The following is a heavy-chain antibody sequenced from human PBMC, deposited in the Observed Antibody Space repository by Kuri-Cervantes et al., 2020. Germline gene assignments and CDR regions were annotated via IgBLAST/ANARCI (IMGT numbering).Heavy chain of an antibody. V-gene: IGHV3-30*14. CDR1: GFTFSNYA. CDR3: ARGALYSGSYYEGY. D-gene: IGHD1-26*01. CDR2: ISHDGSNK. J-gene: IGHJ4*02. Sequence: GESLKISCAASGFTFSNYAMHWVRQAPGKGLEWVAVISHDGSNKYFADSVKGRFTISRDNSKNTLYLQMNSLRAEDTAVYYCARGALYSGSYYEGYWGQGTLVTVSS.